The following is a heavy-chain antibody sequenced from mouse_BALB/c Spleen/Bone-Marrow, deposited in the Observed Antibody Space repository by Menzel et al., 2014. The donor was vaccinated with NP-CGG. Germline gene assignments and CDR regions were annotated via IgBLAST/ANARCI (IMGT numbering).Heavy chain of an antibody. CDR1: GFNIKDTY. J-gene: IGHJ3*01. V-gene: IGHV14-3*02. Sequence: DVKLQESGAELVKPGASVKLSCTASGFNIKDTYMHWVKQRPEQGLEWIGRIDPANGNTKYDPKFQGKATITADTSSNTAYPQLSSLTPEDTAVYYCASLDDYIYWGQGTLVTVSA. CDR3: ASLDDYIY. CDR2: IDPANGNT. D-gene: IGHD2-4*01.